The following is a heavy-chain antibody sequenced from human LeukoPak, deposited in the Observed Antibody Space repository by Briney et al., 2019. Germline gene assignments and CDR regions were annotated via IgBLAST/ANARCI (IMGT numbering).Heavy chain of an antibody. CDR3: ARLVVVVAAIEY. V-gene: IGHV4-39*01. CDR1: VGSISSSSYY. CDR2: IYYSGST. D-gene: IGHD2-15*01. J-gene: IGHJ4*02. Sequence: SETLSLTCTVSVGSISSSSYYWGWIRQPPGKGLGWVGSIYYSGSTYYTPSLTRRANISVDTSKKKFSLKLSSVTAAHTPEYYSARLVVVVAAIEYWGPGAPVSVSS.